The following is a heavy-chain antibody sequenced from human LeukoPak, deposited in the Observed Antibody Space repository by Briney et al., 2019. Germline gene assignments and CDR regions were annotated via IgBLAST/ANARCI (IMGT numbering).Heavy chain of an antibody. CDR1: GASFSGYY. Sequence: NTSETLSLTCTVSGASFSGYYWSWVRQPPGKGLEWIGYIFYTGSTKYDPSLQSRVTISLDTPKNQFSLRLSSVTAADTAVYYCARQPSGYYDKSGYYPYYFDYWGQGALVTVSS. CDR2: IFYTGST. J-gene: IGHJ4*02. V-gene: IGHV4-59*08. CDR3: ARQPSGYYDKSGYYPYYFDY. D-gene: IGHD3-22*01.